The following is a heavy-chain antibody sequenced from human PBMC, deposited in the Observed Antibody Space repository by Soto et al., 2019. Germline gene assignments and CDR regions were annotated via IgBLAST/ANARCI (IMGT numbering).Heavy chain of an antibody. CDR3: AKPLVAAAGYFDY. Sequence: GGSLRLSCAASGFTFSSYGMHWVRQAPGKGPEWVAVISYDGSNKYYADSVKGRFTISRDNSKNTLYLQMNSLRAEDTAVYYYAKPLVAAAGYFDYWGQGTLVTVSS. V-gene: IGHV3-30*18. CDR2: ISYDGSNK. CDR1: GFTFSSYG. J-gene: IGHJ4*02. D-gene: IGHD6-13*01.